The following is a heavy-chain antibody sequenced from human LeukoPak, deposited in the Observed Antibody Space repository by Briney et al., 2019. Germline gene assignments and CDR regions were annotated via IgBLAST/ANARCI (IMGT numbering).Heavy chain of an antibody. CDR3: ARDWGDPGIAVLGDY. CDR1: GFTFSSYS. V-gene: IGHV3-21*01. Sequence: PGGALRLSCAASGFTFSSYSMNWLRQAPGKGLEWLSSISSSSSYIYYADSVKGRFPISRDNAKNSLYLQMNSLRAEDTAVYYCARDWGDPGIAVLGDYWGQGTLVTVSS. CDR2: ISSSSSYI. J-gene: IGHJ4*02. D-gene: IGHD6-19*01.